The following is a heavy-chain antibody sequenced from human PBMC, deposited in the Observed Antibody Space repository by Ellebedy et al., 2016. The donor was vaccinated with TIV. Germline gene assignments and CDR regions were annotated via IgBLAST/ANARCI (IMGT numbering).Heavy chain of an antibody. CDR2: INPSGGDT. J-gene: IGHJ4*02. Sequence: VSVKVSCKASGYTFTSYFMYWVRQAPGQGLEWMGIINPSGGDTTYAQRFQGRVTMTRDTSTSTVYMELSSLRSEDTAVYYCARGDKYYYESSGYYYTYWGQGTLVAVSS. D-gene: IGHD3-22*01. CDR1: GYTFTSYF. V-gene: IGHV1-46*01. CDR3: ARGDKYYYESSGYYYTY.